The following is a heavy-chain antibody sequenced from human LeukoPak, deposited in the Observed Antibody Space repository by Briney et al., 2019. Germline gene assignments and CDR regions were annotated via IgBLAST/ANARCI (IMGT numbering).Heavy chain of an antibody. Sequence: SETLSLTCTVSGGSISSNSYYWGWIRQPPGKGLEWIGSIYYSGSTYYNPSLKSRVTISVDTSKNQFSLKLSSVTAADTAVYYCARAVLAAAGTIPHFDYWGQGTLVTVSS. J-gene: IGHJ4*02. CDR2: IYYSGST. CDR1: GGSISSNSYY. D-gene: IGHD6-13*01. V-gene: IGHV4-39*01. CDR3: ARAVLAAAGTIPHFDY.